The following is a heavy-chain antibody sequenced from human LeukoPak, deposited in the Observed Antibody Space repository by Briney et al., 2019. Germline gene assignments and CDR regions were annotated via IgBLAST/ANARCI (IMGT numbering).Heavy chain of an antibody. J-gene: IGHJ4*02. CDR1: GFTFSSYN. D-gene: IGHD1-20*01. Sequence: GGSLRLSCAASGFTFSSYNMNWVRQAPGKGLEWVSYITGSSSGMYYADSVKGRFTISRDNSKNTLYLQMNSLRAEDTAVYYCARGVTGRPLGYWGQGTLVAVSS. CDR3: ARGVTGRPLGY. CDR2: ITGSSSGM. V-gene: IGHV3-48*01.